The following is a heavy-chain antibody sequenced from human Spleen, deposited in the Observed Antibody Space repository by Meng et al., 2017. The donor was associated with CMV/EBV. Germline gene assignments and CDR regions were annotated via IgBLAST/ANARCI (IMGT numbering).Heavy chain of an antibody. J-gene: IGHJ6*02. CDR1: GFSVSSNF. CDR3: ARGRYYDFWSGPLEDYYGMDV. V-gene: IGHV3-53*01. CDR2: FYSGGFT. D-gene: IGHD3-3*01. Sequence: GESLKISCAASGFSVSSNFMSWVRQAPGKGLEWVSGFYSGGFTYYSDSVKGRFTISRDNAKNSLYLQMNSLRAEDTAVYYCARGRYYDFWSGPLEDYYGMDVWGQGTTVTVSS.